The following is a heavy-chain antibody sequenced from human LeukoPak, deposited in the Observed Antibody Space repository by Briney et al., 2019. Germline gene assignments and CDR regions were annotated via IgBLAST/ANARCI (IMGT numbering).Heavy chain of an antibody. J-gene: IGHJ5*02. CDR2: IYYSGST. CDR1: GGSISSSSYY. CDR3: ARGSRRCSSTSCYRNNWFDP. D-gene: IGHD2-2*01. V-gene: IGHV4-39*01. Sequence: SETLSLTCTVSGGSISSSSYYWGWIRQPPGKGLEWIGSIYYSGSTYYNPSLKSRVTISVDTSENQFSLKLSSVTAADTAVYYCARGSRRCSSTSCYRNNWFDPWGQGTLVTVSS.